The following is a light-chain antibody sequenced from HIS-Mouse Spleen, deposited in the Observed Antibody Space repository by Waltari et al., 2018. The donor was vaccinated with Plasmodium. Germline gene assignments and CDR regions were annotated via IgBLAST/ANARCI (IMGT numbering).Light chain of an antibody. J-gene: IGKJ2*01. CDR3: QQRSNWPLYT. CDR1: QSVSSY. Sequence: ELVLTQSPATLSLSPGERANLSCRASQSVSSYLAWYQQKPGQAPRLLIYDASNRATGIPARFSGSGSGTDFTLTISSLEPEDFAVYYCQQRSNWPLYTFGQGTKLEIK. CDR2: DAS. V-gene: IGKV3-11*01.